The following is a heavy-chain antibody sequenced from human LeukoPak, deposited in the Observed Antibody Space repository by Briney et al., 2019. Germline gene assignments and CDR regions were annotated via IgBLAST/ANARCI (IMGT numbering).Heavy chain of an antibody. D-gene: IGHD2-8*01. Sequence: ASVKVSCKASGYIFTAYGISWVRQTPGEGLEWMGWISPDNDDTKYAQKLQGRVVLTTDTSTSTAYMELTSLRSGDTAVYYCARSGFCTSSTCFRESDGLDVWGPGTMLTVSS. CDR2: ISPDNDDT. J-gene: IGHJ3*01. CDR3: ARSGFCTSSTCFRESDGLDV. V-gene: IGHV1-18*01. CDR1: GYIFTAYG.